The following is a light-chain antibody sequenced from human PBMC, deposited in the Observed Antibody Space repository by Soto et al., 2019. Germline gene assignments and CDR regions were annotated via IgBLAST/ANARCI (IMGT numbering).Light chain of an antibody. J-gene: IGLJ2*01. CDR3: SSYTSSNSVV. Sequence: QSALTQPPSVSGSLGQSVTISCTGTSTDVGSYNRVSWYQQPPGTATKLMIYEVSYRPSGVPDRFSGSKSGNTASLTISGLQAEDEADYYCSSYTSSNSVVFGGGTKLTVL. V-gene: IGLV2-18*02. CDR2: EVS. CDR1: STDVGSYNR.